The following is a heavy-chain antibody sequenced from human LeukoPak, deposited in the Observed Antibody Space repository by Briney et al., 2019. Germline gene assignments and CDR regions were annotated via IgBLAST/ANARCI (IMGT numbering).Heavy chain of an antibody. V-gene: IGHV3-30*03. CDR2: ISYDGSNK. D-gene: IGHD3-10*01. CDR3: ARDVVYGLRYRNWCDP. J-gene: IGHJ5*02. CDR1: GFTFSSYG. Sequence: PGGSLRLSCAASGFTFSSYGMDWVRQAPGKGLEWVAVISYDGSNKYYVDSVKGRFTISRDNSKNTLYLKMNRLRAEDTAVYYCARDVVYGLRYRNWCDPWGQGTLVTGSS.